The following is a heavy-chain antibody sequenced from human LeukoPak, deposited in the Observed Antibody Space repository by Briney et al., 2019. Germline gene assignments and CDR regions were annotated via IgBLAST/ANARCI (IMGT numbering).Heavy chain of an antibody. Sequence: GGSLRLSCEASGFTFNTYAISWVRQAPGKGLEWVSDICGSGGCTYYADSVMGRFTISRDNSKNTVYLQMNSLTADDTAVYYCAKTTVGYSSGRYPGWPADCWGQGTLVTVSS. V-gene: IGHV3-23*01. CDR1: GFTFNTYA. CDR2: ICGSGGCT. D-gene: IGHD6-19*01. CDR3: AKTTVGYSSGRYPGWPADC. J-gene: IGHJ4*02.